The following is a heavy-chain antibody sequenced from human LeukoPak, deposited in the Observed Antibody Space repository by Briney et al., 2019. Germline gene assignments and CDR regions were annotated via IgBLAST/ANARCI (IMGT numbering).Heavy chain of an antibody. D-gene: IGHD3-22*01. CDR2: INHSGST. CDR3: ARDLPLSDSSGYYYAPFDY. CDR1: GGSFSGYY. V-gene: IGHV4-34*01. J-gene: IGHJ4*02. Sequence: SETLSLTCAVYGGSFSGYYWSWIRQPPGKGLEWIGEINHSGSTNYNPSLKSRVTISVDTSKNQFSLKLSSVTAADTAVYYCARDLPLSDSSGYYYAPFDYWGQGTLVTVSS.